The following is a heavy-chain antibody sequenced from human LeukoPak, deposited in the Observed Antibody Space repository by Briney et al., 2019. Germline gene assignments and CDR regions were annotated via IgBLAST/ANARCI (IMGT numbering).Heavy chain of an antibody. D-gene: IGHD4-23*01. CDR2: IFYTGST. J-gene: IGHJ3*02. CDR3: ATLTGGDDAFDI. V-gene: IGHV4-59*01. Sequence: SETLSLTCTVSGGSISSYYWSWIRQPPGKGLEWIGYIFYTGSTNYNPSLKSRVTISVLTSKNRFSLMLSSVTAADTAVYYCATLTGGDDAFDIWGQGTMVTVSS. CDR1: GGSISSYY.